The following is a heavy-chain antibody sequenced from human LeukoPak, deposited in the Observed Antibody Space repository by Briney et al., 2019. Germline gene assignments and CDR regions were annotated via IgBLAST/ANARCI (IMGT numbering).Heavy chain of an antibody. CDR1: RFTFASYA. CDR2: INPSGSIA. J-gene: IGHJ4*02. D-gene: IGHD6-19*01. CDR3: AKDRAVRGDY. V-gene: IGHV3-23*01. Sequence: GGSLRLSYAASRFTFASYAMTWVRQAPGKGLEWVSRINPSGSIAHYADTVKGRFTLSRDNSKSTLYLHMNSLRAEDTALYYCAKDRAVRGDYWGQGTVVTVSS.